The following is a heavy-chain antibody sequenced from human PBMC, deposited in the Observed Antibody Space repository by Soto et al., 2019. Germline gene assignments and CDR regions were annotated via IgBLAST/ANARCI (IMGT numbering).Heavy chain of an antibody. J-gene: IGHJ4*02. V-gene: IGHV3-7*01. D-gene: IGHD6-25*01. CDR1: GFTFNTYW. CDR3: ATRAGAPAD. Sequence: EVQLVDSGAGLVQPGGSLRLSCVVSGFTFNTYWMTWIRQAPGKGLEWVANINEDGNKQNYVDSVRGRVTISRDNAKTSLYLQTNILRVEDTAVYYCATRAGAPADWGQGTLVTVSS. CDR2: INEDGNKQ.